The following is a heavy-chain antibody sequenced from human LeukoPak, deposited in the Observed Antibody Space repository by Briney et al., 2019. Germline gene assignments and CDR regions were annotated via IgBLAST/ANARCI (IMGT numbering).Heavy chain of an antibody. CDR3: ARVFTTSPPCLDP. CDR1: GASISSSF. J-gene: IGHJ5*02. Sequence: RSSETLSLTCSVSGASISSSFWTWIRQPPGRGLEWIGYIYHSGHTSYNSSLKSRVLISVDTSKSQFSLRLTSVTAADTAVYYCARVFTTSPPCLDPWGQGALVIVSS. CDR2: IYHSGHT. V-gene: IGHV4-59*01. D-gene: IGHD2/OR15-2a*01.